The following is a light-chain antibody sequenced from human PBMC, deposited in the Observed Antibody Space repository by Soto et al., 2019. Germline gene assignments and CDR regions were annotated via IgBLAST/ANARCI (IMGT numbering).Light chain of an antibody. CDR3: QQFNSYPERIT. V-gene: IGKV1-13*02. CDR2: DAS. CDR1: QGISSA. J-gene: IGKJ5*01. Sequence: AIQLTQSPSSLSASVGDRVTITCRASQGISSALAWYQQKPGKAPKLLIYDASSLESGVPSRFSGSGSGTDFTLTISSLQPEDFATYYCQQFNSYPERITFGQGTRLEI.